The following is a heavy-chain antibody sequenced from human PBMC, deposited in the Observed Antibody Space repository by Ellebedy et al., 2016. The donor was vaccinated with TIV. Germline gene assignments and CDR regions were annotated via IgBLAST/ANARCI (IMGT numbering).Heavy chain of an antibody. V-gene: IGHV4-39*07. CDR3: ARDRTYSNSWHEVSGGLDY. D-gene: IGHD6-13*01. CDR2: ISYSGYT. CDR1: GGSINNSTYY. J-gene: IGHJ4*02. Sequence: MPSETLSLTCTVSGGSINNSTYYWGWIRQSPGKKLEWIGSISYSGYTFYNPSLMSRVTISVDTSRNQLSLMLTSVTAADMAVYYCARDRTYSNSWHEVSGGLDYWGQGTLVTVSS.